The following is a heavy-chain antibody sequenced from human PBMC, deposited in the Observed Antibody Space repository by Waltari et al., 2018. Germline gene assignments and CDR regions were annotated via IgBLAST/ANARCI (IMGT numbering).Heavy chain of an antibody. V-gene: IGHV1-18*01. J-gene: IGHJ5*02. CDR1: GYTFSVYG. Sequence: QVQLVQSGAEVKTPGASVKVSCKASGYTFSVYGISRVRQAPGQGLEWMGWISGNNGHTNHAQKFQGRLIMTKDTSTTTVYMELSYLTSDDTAVYFCARERHRLMEEGYLMALDPWGQGTLVTVSS. D-gene: IGHD2-21*01. CDR3: ARERHRLMEEGYLMALDP. CDR2: ISGNNGHT.